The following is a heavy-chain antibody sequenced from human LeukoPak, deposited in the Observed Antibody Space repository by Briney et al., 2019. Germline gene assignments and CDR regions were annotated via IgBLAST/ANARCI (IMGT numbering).Heavy chain of an antibody. Sequence: GGSLRLSCAASGFTFSAYGMHWVRRAPGKGLVWVSRISTDGSVTSYADSVKGRFTISRDNAKNTMYLQMNSLRAEDTAVYYCARIGGSGSYSGHYFDHWGQGTLVTVSS. CDR2: ISTDGSVT. CDR1: GFTFSAYG. CDR3: ARIGGSGSYSGHYFDH. J-gene: IGHJ4*02. V-gene: IGHV3-74*01. D-gene: IGHD3-10*01.